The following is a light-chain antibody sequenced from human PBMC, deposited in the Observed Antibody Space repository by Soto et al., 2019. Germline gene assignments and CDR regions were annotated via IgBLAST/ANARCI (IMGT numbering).Light chain of an antibody. Sequence: IVVTQSPISLPVTPGEPASISCRSSHSLLHSNGYNYLDWYLQKPGQSPQLLIYLGSNRASGVPDRFSGSGSGTDFTLKISRVEAEDVRVYYCMQALQTPLPFGGVAKV. V-gene: IGKV2-28*01. CDR1: HSLLHSNGYNY. CDR2: LGS. J-gene: IGKJ4*01. CDR3: MQALQTPLP.